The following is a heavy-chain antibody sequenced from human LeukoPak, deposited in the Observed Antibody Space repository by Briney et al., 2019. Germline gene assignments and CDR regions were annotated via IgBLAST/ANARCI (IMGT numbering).Heavy chain of an antibody. CDR1: GVSISSSNSY. D-gene: IGHD6-13*01. J-gene: IGHJ4*02. Sequence: SETLSLTCTVSGVSISSSNSYWGWIRQPPGKGLEWIGSIYYSGNTYYNASLKSQVSISIDTSKNQFSLRLTSVTAADTAVYYCARGITGITATGSEWGQGTLVTVSS. V-gene: IGHV4-39*01. CDR3: ARGITGITATGSE. CDR2: IYYSGNT.